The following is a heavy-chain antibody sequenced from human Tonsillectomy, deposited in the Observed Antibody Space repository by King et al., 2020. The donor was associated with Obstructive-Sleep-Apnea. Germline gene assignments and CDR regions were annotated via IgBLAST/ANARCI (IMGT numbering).Heavy chain of an antibody. CDR2: IYYSGST. V-gene: IGHV4-39*07. J-gene: IGHJ4*02. CDR3: ARVGATTDY. D-gene: IGHD1-26*01. Sequence: QLQESGPGLVKPSETLSLTCTVSGGSISSRSYHWGWIRQPPGKGLEWIGSIYYSGSTYKNPSLKSRVTISVDTSKNHFSLMLSSVTAADTAVYYCARVGATTDYWGQGTLVTVSS. CDR1: GGSISSRSYH.